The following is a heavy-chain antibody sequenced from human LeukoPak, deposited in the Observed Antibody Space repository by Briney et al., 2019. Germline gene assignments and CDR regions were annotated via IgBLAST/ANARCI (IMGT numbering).Heavy chain of an antibody. D-gene: IGHD6-13*01. CDR2: ISGSGGGT. Sequence: GGSLRLSCAASGFTFSTYGMSWVRQAPGKGLEWVSAISGSGGGTYFADSVKGRFTISRDNSKNTLFLQMDSLRADDTAAYYCAKHSSSWHYFDYWGQGTLVTVSS. V-gene: IGHV3-23*01. CDR1: GFTFSTYG. CDR3: AKHSSSWHYFDY. J-gene: IGHJ4*02.